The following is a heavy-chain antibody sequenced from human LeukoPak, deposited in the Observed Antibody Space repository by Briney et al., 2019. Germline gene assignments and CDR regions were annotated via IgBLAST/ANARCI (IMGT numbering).Heavy chain of an antibody. V-gene: IGHV3-23*01. Sequence: PGGSLRLSCAASGFTFSSYAMSWVRQAPGKGLEWVSGISGSGGSTYYTDSVKGRFTISRDNSKNTLYLLMNSLRAEDTAVYYCAKDYQRAVAFTWSYWGQGTLVTVSS. J-gene: IGHJ4*02. CDR1: GFTFSSYA. CDR2: ISGSGGST. CDR3: AKDYQRAVAFTWSY. D-gene: IGHD6-19*01.